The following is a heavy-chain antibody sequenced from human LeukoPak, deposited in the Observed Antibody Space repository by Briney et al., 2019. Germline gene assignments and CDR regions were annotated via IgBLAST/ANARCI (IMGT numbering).Heavy chain of an antibody. J-gene: IGHJ4*02. V-gene: IGHV1-46*01. Sequence: GASVKVSCKASGNIFTNYHLHWVRLAPGRGLEWMGAVYTDGGTITNTRSFQDRVTMTRDVSTRTVYMELSSLNSEDTAVYYCATEDSGSYRFDNWGQEILVTVSS. CDR3: ATEDSGSYRFDN. D-gene: IGHD3-10*01. CDR2: VYTDGGTI. CDR1: GNIFTNYH.